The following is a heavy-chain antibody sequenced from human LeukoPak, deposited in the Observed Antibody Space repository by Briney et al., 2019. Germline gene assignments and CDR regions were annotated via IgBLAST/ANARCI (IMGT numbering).Heavy chain of an antibody. J-gene: IGHJ4*02. CDR2: FDPGDGET. V-gene: IGHV1-24*01. Sequence: ASVKVSCKVSGYTLTELSMHWVRQAPGKGLEWMGGFDPGDGETIYAQKFQGRVTMTEDTSTDTAYMELSSLRSEDTAVYYCATDPHYYDSSGYYTYWGQGTLVTVSS. CDR1: GYTLTELS. D-gene: IGHD3-22*01. CDR3: ATDPHYYDSSGYYTY.